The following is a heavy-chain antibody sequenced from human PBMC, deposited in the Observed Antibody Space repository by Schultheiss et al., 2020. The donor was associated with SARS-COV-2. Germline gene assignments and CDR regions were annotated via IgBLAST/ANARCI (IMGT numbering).Heavy chain of an antibody. D-gene: IGHD3-16*01. CDR1: GGSFSGYY. J-gene: IGHJ4*02. CDR2: IYYSGST. Sequence: SETLSLTCAVYGGSFSGYYWSWIRQPPGKGLEWIGSIYYSGSTYYNPSLKSRVTISVDTSKNQFSLKLSSVTAADTAVYYCARAGGKTVPALFDYWGQGTLVTVSS. V-gene: IGHV4-34*01. CDR3: ARAGGKTVPALFDY.